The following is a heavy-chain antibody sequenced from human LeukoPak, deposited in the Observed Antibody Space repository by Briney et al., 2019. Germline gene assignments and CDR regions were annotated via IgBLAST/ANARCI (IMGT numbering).Heavy chain of an antibody. CDR3: ARDASYGGTLDY. V-gene: IGHV3-30-3*01. CDR2: ISYDGSNK. Sequence: HPGGSLRLSCAASGFTFSSYAMHWVRQAPVKGLEWVAVISYDGSNKYYADSVKGRFTISRDNSKNTLYLQMNSLRAEDTAVYYCARDASYGGTLDYWGQGTLVTVSS. D-gene: IGHD4-17*01. CDR1: GFTFSSYA. J-gene: IGHJ4*02.